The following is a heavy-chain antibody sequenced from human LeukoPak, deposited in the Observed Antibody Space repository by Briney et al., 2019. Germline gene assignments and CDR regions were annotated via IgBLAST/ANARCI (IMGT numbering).Heavy chain of an antibody. J-gene: IGHJ5*02. CDR3: ARGGLTYYYDSSGYYPQSGWFDP. CDR1: GYTFTSYG. D-gene: IGHD3-22*01. Sequence: ASVTVSCKASGYTFTSYGISWVRQAPGQGLEWMGWISAYNGNTNYAQKLQGRVTMTTDTSTSTAYMELRSLRSDDTAVYYCARGGLTYYYDSSGYYPQSGWFDPWGQGTLVTVSS. V-gene: IGHV1-18*01. CDR2: ISAYNGNT.